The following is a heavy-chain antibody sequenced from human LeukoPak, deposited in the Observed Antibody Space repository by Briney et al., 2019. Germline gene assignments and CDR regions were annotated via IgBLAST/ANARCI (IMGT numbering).Heavy chain of an antibody. D-gene: IGHD3-16*02. CDR1: GYTFTSYG. J-gene: IGHJ4*02. CDR3: ARCDYVWGNYRYRPILYFDF. Sequence: ASVKVSCKTSGYTFTSYGISWVRQAPGQGLEWMGWISGYDGNRKYAQKFQGRVTMTTDTSTSTAYMELRNLRSDDTAVYYCARCDYVWGNYRYRPILYFDFWGQGTPVTVSS. V-gene: IGHV1-18*01. CDR2: ISGYDGNR.